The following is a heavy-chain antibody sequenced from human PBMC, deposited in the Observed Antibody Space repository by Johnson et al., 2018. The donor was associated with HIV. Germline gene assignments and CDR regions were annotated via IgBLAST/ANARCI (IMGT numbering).Heavy chain of an antibody. Sequence: VQLVESGGGVVQPGRSLRLSCAASGFTFSSYAMSWVRQAPGKGLEWVSAISGSGGSTYYADSVKGRFTISRDNSKNTLFLQMNSLRAEDTAVFYCARACRDGYTCDAVDIWGQGTMVTVSS. V-gene: IGHV3-23*04. CDR2: ISGSGGST. CDR3: ARACRDGYTCDAVDI. J-gene: IGHJ3*02. D-gene: IGHD5-24*01. CDR1: GFTFSSYA.